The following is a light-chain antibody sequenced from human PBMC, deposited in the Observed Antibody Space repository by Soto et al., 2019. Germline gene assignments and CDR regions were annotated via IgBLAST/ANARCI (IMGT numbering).Light chain of an antibody. CDR3: IQGTHWPWT. J-gene: IGKJ1*01. Sequence: DVVMTQSPLSLPVTLGQPASISCRSSQSLVYGDGNTYLNWFQQRPGQSPRRLFYKVSNRDSGVPDRFSGSGSGTDFTLKISRVEAEDVGVYYCIQGTHWPWTFGQGTKVEIK. V-gene: IGKV2-30*01. CDR2: KVS. CDR1: QSLVYGDGNTY.